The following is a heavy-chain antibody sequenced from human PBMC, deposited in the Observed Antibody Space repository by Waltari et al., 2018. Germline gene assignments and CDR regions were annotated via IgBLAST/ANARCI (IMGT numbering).Heavy chain of an antibody. CDR1: GFAFSSYG. V-gene: IGHV3-33*01. CDR3: ARDKTMGYCSGGSCYVDY. CDR2: CWYDGSEE. J-gene: IGHJ4*03. D-gene: IGHD2-15*01. Sequence: QVQLVESGGGVVQPGTSLTVSCEASGFAFSSYGMHWVRQAPGKGLEWLAVCWYDGSEEEYADSVKCRFTISRDNSKNILFLQMNSLRGDDTAVYYCARDKTMGYCSGGSCYVDYWGQGTLVTVSS.